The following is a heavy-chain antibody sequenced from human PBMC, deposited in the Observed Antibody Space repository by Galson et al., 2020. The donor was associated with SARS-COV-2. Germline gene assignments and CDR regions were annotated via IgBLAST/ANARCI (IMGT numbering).Heavy chain of an antibody. D-gene: IGHD2-15*01. V-gene: IGHV3-53*04. CDR3: ARGHCNGGSCFSP. J-gene: IGHJ5*02. Sequence: GGSLRLSCVASGFTVSSTYMAWVRQAPGKGPEWLSISYSGGSAYYAESVKGRFTISRHNSENTLYLQMNSMRPEDTAVYYCARGHCNGGSCFSPWGHGSLVTVSS. CDR2: SYSGGSA. CDR1: GFTVSSTY.